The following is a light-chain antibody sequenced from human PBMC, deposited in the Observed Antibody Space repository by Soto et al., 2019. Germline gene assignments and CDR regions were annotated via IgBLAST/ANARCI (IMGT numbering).Light chain of an antibody. CDR1: QSVNNY. CDR2: DAS. V-gene: IGKV3-11*01. Sequence: EIVLTQSPATLSLSPGERATLSCRASQSVNNYLIWYQQKPDQAPRLLISDASNRATGIPARFSGSGSGTDFTLTIGSLEPEDFAVYYCQQRAMWLITFGQGTRLEIK. J-gene: IGKJ5*01. CDR3: QQRAMWLIT.